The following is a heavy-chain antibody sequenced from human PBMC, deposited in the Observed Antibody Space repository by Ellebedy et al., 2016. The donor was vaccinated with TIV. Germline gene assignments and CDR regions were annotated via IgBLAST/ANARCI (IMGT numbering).Heavy chain of an antibody. Sequence: GESLKISXAASGFTFSSYAMSWVRQTPGKGLEWLSSISGGAGSTEYADSVKGRFTISRDNAKNSLYLQMDSLRVEDTAVYYCVRVDGDYGYWGQGTLVTVSS. CDR3: VRVDGDYGY. CDR1: GFTFSSYA. J-gene: IGHJ4*02. CDR2: ISGGAGST. V-gene: IGHV3-23*01. D-gene: IGHD4-17*01.